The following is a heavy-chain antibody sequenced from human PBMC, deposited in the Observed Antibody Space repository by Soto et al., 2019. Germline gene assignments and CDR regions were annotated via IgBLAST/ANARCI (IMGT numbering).Heavy chain of an antibody. Sequence: GGSLRLSCAASGFTFSSYAMSWVRQAPGKGLEWVSAISGSGGSTYYADSVKGRFTISRDNSKNTLYLQMNSLRAEDTAVYYCEKILTMIVVPYGMDVWGQGTTVTVSS. CDR3: EKILTMIVVPYGMDV. CDR1: GFTFSSYA. J-gene: IGHJ6*02. CDR2: ISGSGGST. V-gene: IGHV3-23*01. D-gene: IGHD3-22*01.